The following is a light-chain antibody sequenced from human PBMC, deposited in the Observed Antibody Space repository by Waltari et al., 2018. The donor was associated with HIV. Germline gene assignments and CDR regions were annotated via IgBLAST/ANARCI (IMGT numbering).Light chain of an antibody. Sequence: NFLLTQPHSVSESPGRTVTIACTRSSGTIASSSVQWYQHRPGNSPTSVIYDDSRRASGVPNRFSGSIDSSSNSASLTITGLRTEDEADYYCQSFDSPYQVFGGGTKLTVL. CDR3: QSFDSPYQV. J-gene: IGLJ3*02. CDR2: DDS. V-gene: IGLV6-57*01. CDR1: SGTIASSS.